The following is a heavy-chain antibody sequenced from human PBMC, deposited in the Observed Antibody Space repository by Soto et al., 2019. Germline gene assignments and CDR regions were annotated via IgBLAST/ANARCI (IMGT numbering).Heavy chain of an antibody. CDR2: TSYDGTNN. V-gene: IGHV3-30*19. CDR1: GFTFRSYV. CDR3: ARWGTTGGLDV. D-gene: IGHD3-16*01. Sequence: QVQLVESGGGVVQPGTSLRLSCVGSGFTFRSYVIHWVRQAPGKGLEWVALTSYDGTNNYYGDSVKGRFTISRDNSKNTVDLKMDRLRLEDTSLYYCARWGTTGGLDVWGPGTLVSVSS. J-gene: IGHJ4*02.